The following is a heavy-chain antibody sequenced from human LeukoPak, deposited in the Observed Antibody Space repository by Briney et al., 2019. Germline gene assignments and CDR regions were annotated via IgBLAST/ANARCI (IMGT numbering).Heavy chain of an antibody. V-gene: IGHV1-69*13. CDR1: GRTFSSYA. J-gene: IGHJ6*03. CDR2: IIPIFGTA. CDR3: ARREGRSSTSCLLNYYYYYYMDV. D-gene: IGHD2-2*01. Sequence: ASVKVSCNASGRTFSSYAISWVRQAPGQGLEWMGGIIPIFGTANYAQKFQGRVTITADESTSTAYMELSSLRSEDTAVYYCARREGRSSTSCLLNYYYYYYMDVWGKGTTVTVSS.